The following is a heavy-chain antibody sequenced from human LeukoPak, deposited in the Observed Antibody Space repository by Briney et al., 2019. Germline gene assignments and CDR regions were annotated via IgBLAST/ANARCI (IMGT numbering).Heavy chain of an antibody. CDR2: ISSSSSYI. Sequence: PGGSLRLSCAASGFTFSSYSMNWVRQAPGKGLEWVSSISSSSSYIYYADSVKGRFTISRDNAKNSLYLQMNSLRAEDTAVYYCARDYDYDFWSGHHGNWFDPWGQGTLVTVSS. D-gene: IGHD3-3*01. CDR3: ARDYDYDFWSGHHGNWFDP. V-gene: IGHV3-21*01. J-gene: IGHJ5*02. CDR1: GFTFSSYS.